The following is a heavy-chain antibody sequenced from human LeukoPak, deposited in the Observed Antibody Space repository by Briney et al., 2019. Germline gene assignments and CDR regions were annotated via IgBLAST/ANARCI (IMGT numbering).Heavy chain of an antibody. V-gene: IGHV3-23*01. J-gene: IGHJ4*02. CDR2: ISGSGGST. Sequence: GGSLRLSCAASGFTFSSYAMSWVRQAPGKGLEWVSAISGSGGSTYYADSVKGRFTISRDNSKNTLYPQMNSLRAEDTAVYYCAKRCFWSGYPVPFYFDYWGQGTLVTVSS. CDR3: AKRCFWSGYPVPFYFDY. CDR1: GFTFSSYA. D-gene: IGHD3-3*01.